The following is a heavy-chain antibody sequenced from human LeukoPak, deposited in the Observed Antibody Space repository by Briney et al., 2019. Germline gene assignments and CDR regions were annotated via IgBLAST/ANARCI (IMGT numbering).Heavy chain of an antibody. J-gene: IGHJ5*02. CDR1: GGSISSSSYY. CDR3: ARHRDYYGSGSYLNWFDP. V-gene: IGHV4-39*01. CDR2: IYYSGST. D-gene: IGHD3-10*01. Sequence: SETLSLTCTVSGGSISSSSYYWGWIRQPPGKGPEWIGSIYYSGSTYYNPSLKSRVTISVDTSKNQFSLKLSSVTAADTAVYYCARHRDYYGSGSYLNWFDPWGQGTLVTVSS.